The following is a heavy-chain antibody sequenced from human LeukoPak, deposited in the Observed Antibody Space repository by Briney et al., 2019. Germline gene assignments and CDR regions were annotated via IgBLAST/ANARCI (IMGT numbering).Heavy chain of an antibody. J-gene: IGHJ6*03. CDR1: GGSFSGYY. Sequence: SETLSLTCAVYGGSFSGYYWSWIRQPPGKGLEWIGEINHSGSTNYNPSLKSRVTISVDTSKNQFSLKLSSVTAADTAVYYCARGVRDFWSGRYYYMDVWGKGTTVTVSS. CDR3: ARGVRDFWSGRYYYMDV. V-gene: IGHV4-34*01. D-gene: IGHD3-3*01. CDR2: INHSGST.